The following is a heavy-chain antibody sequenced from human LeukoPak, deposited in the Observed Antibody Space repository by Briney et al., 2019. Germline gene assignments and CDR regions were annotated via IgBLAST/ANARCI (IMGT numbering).Heavy chain of an antibody. V-gene: IGHV1-69*13. CDR1: GCTFSSYA. J-gene: IGHJ5*02. CDR3: ASSSQDIVVVPAAAQTYNWFDP. Sequence: AVKVSFRASGCTFSSYAISSVRQPPGQGLEWMGGIIPIFGTANYAQKFQGRVTITADESTSTAYMELSSLRSEDMAVYYCASSSQDIVVVPAAAQTYNWFDPWGQGTLVTVSS. CDR2: IIPIFGTA. D-gene: IGHD2-2*01.